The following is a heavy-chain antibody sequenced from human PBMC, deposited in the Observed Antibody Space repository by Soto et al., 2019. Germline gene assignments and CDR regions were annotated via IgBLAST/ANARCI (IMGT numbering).Heavy chain of an antibody. CDR1: GCPINSYY. V-gene: IGHV4-59*08. CDR2: IYYSGST. CDR3: ARHRPPLYYFDY. Sequence: SGTLSPTCTVSGCPINSYYWRCILQPPGKGLEWIGYIYYSGSTNYNPSLKSRVTISVDTSKNQFSLKLSSVTAADTAVYYCARHRPPLYYFDYWGQGALVTVS. J-gene: IGHJ4*02.